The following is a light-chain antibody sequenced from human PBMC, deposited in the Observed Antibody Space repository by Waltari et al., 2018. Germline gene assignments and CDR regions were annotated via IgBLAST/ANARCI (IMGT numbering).Light chain of an antibody. V-gene: IGKV3-20*01. Sequence: ELVLTQSPGTLSLSPGERATLSCRASQSVGSSFLAWYQQKPAQAPRLLMYGASSRATGIPDRFSGSGSGTDFTLTISRLEPEDFAVYYCQQYGTSPTFGQGTRLDIK. CDR2: GAS. J-gene: IGKJ5*01. CDR3: QQYGTSPT. CDR1: QSVGSSF.